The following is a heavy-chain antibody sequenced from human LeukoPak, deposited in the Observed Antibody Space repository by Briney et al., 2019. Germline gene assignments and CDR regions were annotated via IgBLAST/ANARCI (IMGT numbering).Heavy chain of an antibody. CDR3: ARGGGCSSTSCYDDY. Sequence: SETLSLTCAVYGGSFSGYYWSWIRQPPGKGLEWIGEINHSGSTNYDPSLKSRVTISVDTSKNQFSLKLSSVTAADTAVYYCARGGGCSSTSCYDDYWGQGTLVTVSS. CDR1: GGSFSGYY. D-gene: IGHD2-2*01. CDR2: INHSGST. V-gene: IGHV4-34*01. J-gene: IGHJ4*02.